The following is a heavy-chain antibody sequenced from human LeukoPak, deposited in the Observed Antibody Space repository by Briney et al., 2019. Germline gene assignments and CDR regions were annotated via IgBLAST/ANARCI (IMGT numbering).Heavy chain of an antibody. V-gene: IGHV1-69*05. CDR1: GGTFSSYA. CDR3: ARDGLYSGSYNWFDP. Sequence: SVKVSCKASGGTFSSYAISWVRQAPGQGLEWMGGIIPIFGTANYAQKFQGRVTITTDESTSTAYMELSRLGSEDTAVYYCARDGLYSGSYNWFDPWGPGTLVTVSS. J-gene: IGHJ5*02. D-gene: IGHD1-26*01. CDR2: IIPIFGTA.